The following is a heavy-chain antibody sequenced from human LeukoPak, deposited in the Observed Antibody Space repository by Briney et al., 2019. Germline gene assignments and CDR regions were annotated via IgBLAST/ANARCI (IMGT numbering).Heavy chain of an antibody. V-gene: IGHV1-2*02. CDR1: AYSFRNHY. J-gene: IGHJ6*03. Sequence: ASVKVSCKPSAYSFRNHYIHWVRQAPGQGLEWMGWINTKNGGRSSAQKFLGRVTMTSDTSISTAYMELRSLRSDDTAVYYCARTGYCSSTSCSEYYYYYYMDVWGKGTTVTVSS. D-gene: IGHD2-2*01. CDR2: INTKNGGR. CDR3: ARTGYCSSTSCSEYYYYYYMDV.